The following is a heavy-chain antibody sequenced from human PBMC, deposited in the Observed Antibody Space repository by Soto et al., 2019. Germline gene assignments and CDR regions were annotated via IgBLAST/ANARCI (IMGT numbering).Heavy chain of an antibody. CDR1: GGSISSYY. D-gene: IGHD1-26*01. CDR2: IYYSGST. CDR3: ARDLVGAMNFDY. J-gene: IGHJ4*02. V-gene: IGHV4-59*01. Sequence: SSETLSLTCTVSGGSISSYYWSWIRQPPGKGLEWIGYIYYSGSTNYNPSLKSRVTMSVDTSKNQFSLKLSSVTAADTAVYYCARDLVGAMNFDYWGQGTLVTVSS.